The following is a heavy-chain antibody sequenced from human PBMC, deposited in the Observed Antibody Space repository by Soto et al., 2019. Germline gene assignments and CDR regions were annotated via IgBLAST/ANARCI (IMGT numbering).Heavy chain of an antibody. V-gene: IGHV4-34*01. CDR3: ARGGGAGYSSSWYPIDYYYYGMDV. Sequence: PGGSLRLSCAASGFTFSSYSMNWVRQPPGKGLEWIGEINHSGSTNYNPSLKSRVTISVDTSKNQFSLKLSSVTAADTAVYYCARGGGAGYSSSWYPIDYYYYGMDVWGQGTTVTVSS. J-gene: IGHJ6*02. CDR1: GFTFSSYS. D-gene: IGHD6-13*01. CDR2: INHSGST.